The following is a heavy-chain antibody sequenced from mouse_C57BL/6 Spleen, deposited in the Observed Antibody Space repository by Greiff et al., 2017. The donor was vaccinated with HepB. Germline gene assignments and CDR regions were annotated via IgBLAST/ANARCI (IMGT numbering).Heavy chain of an antibody. J-gene: IGHJ2*01. D-gene: IGHD1-1*01. CDR1: GYTFTDYY. Sequence: QVQLKESGAELVRPGASVKLSCKASGYTFTDYYINWVKQRPGQGLEWIARIYPGSGNTYYNEKFKGKATLTAEKSSSTAYMQLSSLTSEDSAVYFCARESYYYGSRDYFDYWGQGTTLTVSS. CDR2: IYPGSGNT. V-gene: IGHV1-76*01. CDR3: ARESYYYGSRDYFDY.